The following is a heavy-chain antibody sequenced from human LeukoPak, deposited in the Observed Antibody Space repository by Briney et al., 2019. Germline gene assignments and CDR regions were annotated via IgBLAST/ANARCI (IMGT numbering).Heavy chain of an antibody. J-gene: IGHJ6*02. Sequence: SETLSLTCTVSGFSISSGYYWGWIRQPPGKGLEWIGSIYHTGSTYYNPSLKSRVTISVDTSKNQFSLKLSSVTAADTAVYYCASYRWGYGMDVWGQGTTVTVSS. CDR3: ASYRWGYGMDV. CDR1: GFSISSGYY. CDR2: IYHTGST. V-gene: IGHV4-38-2*02. D-gene: IGHD2-8*02.